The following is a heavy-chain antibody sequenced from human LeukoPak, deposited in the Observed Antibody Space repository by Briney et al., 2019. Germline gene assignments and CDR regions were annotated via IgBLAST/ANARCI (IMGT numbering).Heavy chain of an antibody. CDR2: IYYSGST. J-gene: IGHJ4*02. Sequence: SETLSLTCTVSGGSISSYYWSWIRQPPGKGLEWIGYIYYSGSTNYNPSLKSRVTISVDTSKNQFSLKLSSVTAADTAVYYCARALPQMATVSNLFDYWGQGTLVTVPS. CDR1: GGSISSYY. V-gene: IGHV4-59*01. CDR3: ARALPQMATVSNLFDY. D-gene: IGHD5-24*01.